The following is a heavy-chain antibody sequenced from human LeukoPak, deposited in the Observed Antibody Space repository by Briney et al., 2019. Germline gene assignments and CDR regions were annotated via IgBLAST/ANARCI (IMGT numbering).Heavy chain of an antibody. CDR1: GFTFSKVW. Sequence: GGSLRLSCAASGFTFSKVWMSWVRQAPGKGLEWVGRIKSKTDGGTIDYAAPVKGRFTISRDDSKDTLFLQMNSLRTEDTAVYYCTTDLSELDDSGYYAKYFHHWGLGTLVSVSS. CDR3: TTDLSELDDSGYYAKYFHH. CDR2: IKSKTDGGTI. D-gene: IGHD3-22*01. V-gene: IGHV3-15*01. J-gene: IGHJ1*01.